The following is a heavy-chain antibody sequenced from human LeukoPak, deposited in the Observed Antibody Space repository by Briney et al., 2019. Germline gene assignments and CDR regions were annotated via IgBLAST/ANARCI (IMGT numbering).Heavy chain of an antibody. CDR1: GYTFTGYH. D-gene: IGHD2-2*01. CDR3: ARNIDCSSTSCLNYYYYGMDV. J-gene: IGHJ6*02. Sequence: GASVKVSCKASGYTFTGYHMHWVRQAPGQGLEWMGWINTNTGNPTYAQGFTGRFVSSLDTSVSTAYLQISSLKAEDTAVYYCARNIDCSSTSCLNYYYYGMDVWGQGTTVTVSS. CDR2: INTNTGNP. V-gene: IGHV7-4-1*02.